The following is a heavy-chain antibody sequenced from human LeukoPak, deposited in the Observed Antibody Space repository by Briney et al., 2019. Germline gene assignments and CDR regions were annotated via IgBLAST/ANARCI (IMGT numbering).Heavy chain of an antibody. CDR1: GATFSSYA. Sequence: ASVTVSCKASGATFSSYAISWVRQAPGQGLEWMGGIIPIFGTANYAQKFQGRVTITADESTSTAYMELSSLRSEDTAVYYCARDRAYYYGSGSYDYWGQGTLVTVSS. J-gene: IGHJ4*02. CDR2: IIPIFGTA. CDR3: ARDRAYYYGSGSYDY. D-gene: IGHD3-10*01. V-gene: IGHV1-69*13.